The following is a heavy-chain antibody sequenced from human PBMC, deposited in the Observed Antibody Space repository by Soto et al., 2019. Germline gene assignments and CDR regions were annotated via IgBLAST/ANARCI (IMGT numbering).Heavy chain of an antibody. CDR1: GYTFTSYG. CDR2: ISAYNGNT. Sequence: ASVKVSCKASGYTFTSYGISWVRQAPGQGLEWMGWISAYNGNTNYAQKLQGRVTMTTDTSTSTAYMELRSLRSDDTAVYYCARDSSSPGGYYYYMDVWGKGTTVTVSS. J-gene: IGHJ6*03. D-gene: IGHD6-13*01. CDR3: ARDSSSPGGYYYYMDV. V-gene: IGHV1-18*01.